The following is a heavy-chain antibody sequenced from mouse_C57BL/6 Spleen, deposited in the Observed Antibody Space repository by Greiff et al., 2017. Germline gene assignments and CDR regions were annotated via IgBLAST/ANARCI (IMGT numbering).Heavy chain of an antibody. J-gene: IGHJ2*01. V-gene: IGHV1-55*01. D-gene: IGHD1-1*01. Sequence: QVQLKQPGAELVKPGASVKMSCKASGYTFTSYWITWVKQRPGQGLAWIGDIYPGSGSTNYNEKFKSKATLTVDKSSSTAYMQLRRLTYEDSAVYYCARGTVVVDYWGQGTTLTVSS. CDR2: IYPGSGST. CDR1: GYTFTSYW. CDR3: ARGTVVVDY.